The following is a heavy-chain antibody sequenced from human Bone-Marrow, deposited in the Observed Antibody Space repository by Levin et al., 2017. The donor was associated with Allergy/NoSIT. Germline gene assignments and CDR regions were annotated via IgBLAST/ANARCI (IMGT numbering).Heavy chain of an antibody. CDR3: ARHALGSSGWHYFDS. CDR2: IDPRDSST. D-gene: IGHD6-19*01. CDR1: GYSFTDYW. V-gene: IGHV5-10-1*01. J-gene: IGHJ4*02. Sequence: KSGGSLRLSCKASGYSFTDYWVTWVRQMPGKGLEWMGRIDPRDSSTSYSPSFQGHVTISSDKSINTAYLQWGSLQASESAMYYCARHALGSSGWHYFDSWGQGSLVTVSS.